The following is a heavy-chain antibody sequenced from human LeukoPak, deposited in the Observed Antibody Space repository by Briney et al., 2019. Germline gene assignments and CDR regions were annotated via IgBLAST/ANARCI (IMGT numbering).Heavy chain of an antibody. CDR1: GFTFSSYW. CDR3: TTGPKLPRYYYYYMDV. J-gene: IGHJ6*03. CDR2: IKSKTDGGTT. Sequence: PGGSLRLSCAASGFTFSSYWMTWVRQAPGKGLEWVGRIKSKTDGGTTDYAAPVKGRFTISRDDSKNTLYLQMNSLKTEDTAVYYCTTGPKLPRYYYYYMDVWGKGTTVTISS. V-gene: IGHV3-15*01. D-gene: IGHD2-15*01.